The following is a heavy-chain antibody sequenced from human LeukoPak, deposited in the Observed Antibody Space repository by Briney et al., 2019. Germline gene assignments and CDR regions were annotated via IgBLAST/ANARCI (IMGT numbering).Heavy chain of an antibody. Sequence: GGSLRLSCAASGFTFSSYAMSWVRQAPGKGLEWVSAISGSGGSTYYADSVKGRFTISRDNSKNTLYLQMNSLRAEDTAVYHCAKRGYCSSTSCYLQNYWGQGTLVTVSS. D-gene: IGHD2-2*01. CDR3: AKRGYCSSTSCYLQNY. CDR2: ISGSGGST. V-gene: IGHV3-23*01. CDR1: GFTFSSYA. J-gene: IGHJ4*02.